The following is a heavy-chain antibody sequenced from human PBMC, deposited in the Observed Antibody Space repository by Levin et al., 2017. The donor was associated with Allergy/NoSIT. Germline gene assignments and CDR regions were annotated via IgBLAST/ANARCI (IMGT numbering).Heavy chain of an antibody. Sequence: GGSLRLSCEVSGFTFTNFAMSWLRQAPGKGLEWVSAISCAGGSSYYADSVKGRFTISRDNSKNTLYLQMNTLRAEDTAVYYCAKDPAYYDCSYYRASWFDPWGQGTLVTVSS. CDR1: GFTFTNFA. V-gene: IGHV3-23*01. J-gene: IGHJ5*02. D-gene: IGHD3-9*01. CDR2: ISCAGGSS. CDR3: AKDPAYYDCSYYRASWFDP.